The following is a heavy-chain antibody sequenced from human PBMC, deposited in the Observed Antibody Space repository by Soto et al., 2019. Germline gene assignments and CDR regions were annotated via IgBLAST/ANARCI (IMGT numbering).Heavy chain of an antibody. V-gene: IGHV1-18*01. CDR3: ARGGTPIAY. D-gene: IGHD3-16*01. J-gene: IGHJ4*02. CDR2: ISAYNGNT. Sequence: QVQLVQSGAEVKKPGASVKVSCKASGYTFTNFGITWVRQAPGQGLEWMGWISAYNGNTNYAQNFQARGTLTTATSTSTAYMEVRSLRSDDTAVYYCARGGTPIAYWGQGTLVTVSS. CDR1: GYTFTNFG.